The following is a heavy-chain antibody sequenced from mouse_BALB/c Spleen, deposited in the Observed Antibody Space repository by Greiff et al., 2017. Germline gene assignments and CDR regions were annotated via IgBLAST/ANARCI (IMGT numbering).Heavy chain of an antibody. Sequence: EVMLVESGGGLVKPGGSLKLSCAASGFTFSSYAMSWVRQSPEKRLEWVAEISSGGSYTYYPDTVTGRFTISRDNAKKTLYLEMSSLRSEDTAMYYCARDGYDGYYDYAMDYWGQGTSVTVSS. J-gene: IGHJ4*01. D-gene: IGHD2-3*01. CDR2: ISSGGSYT. V-gene: IGHV5-9-4*01. CDR3: ARDGYDGYYDYAMDY. CDR1: GFTFSSYA.